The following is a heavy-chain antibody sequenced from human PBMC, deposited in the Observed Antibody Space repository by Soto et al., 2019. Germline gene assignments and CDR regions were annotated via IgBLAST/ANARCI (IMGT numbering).Heavy chain of an antibody. CDR1: GGSISSSNW. J-gene: IGHJ4*02. CDR2: IYHSGST. CDR3: ARVFGILTGYSPTTIFDY. V-gene: IGHV4-4*02. D-gene: IGHD3-9*01. Sequence: SGTLSLTFAVSGGSISSSNWWSWVRPPPGKGLEWIGEIYHSGSTNYNPSLKSRVTISVDKSKNQFSLKLSSVTAADTAVYYCARVFGILTGYSPTTIFDYWGQGTLVTVS.